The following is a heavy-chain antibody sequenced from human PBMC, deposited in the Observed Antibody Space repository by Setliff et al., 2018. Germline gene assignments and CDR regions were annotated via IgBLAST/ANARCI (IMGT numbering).Heavy chain of an antibody. CDR1: GFTFSSLW. CDR3: ARDVFDFRTGQAGP. J-gene: IGHJ5*02. Sequence: RASVKVSCSASGFTFSSLWMAWVRQAPGKGLEWVANINQGGSDQFYVESVKGRFTISRDNAKNSLYLQMNSLRVEDTAVYYCARDVFDFRTGQAGPWGQGTLVTVSS. V-gene: IGHV3-7*01. D-gene: IGHD3-3*01. CDR2: INQGGSDQ.